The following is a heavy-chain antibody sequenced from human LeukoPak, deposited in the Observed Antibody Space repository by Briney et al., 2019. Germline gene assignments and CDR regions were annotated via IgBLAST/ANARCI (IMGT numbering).Heavy chain of an antibody. D-gene: IGHD3-16*02. CDR2: MNPNSGGT. J-gene: IGHJ5*02. Sequence: ASVKVSCKASVCTLTGYYMHWVRQAPGQGLEWMGWMNPNSGGTKYQGRVTMARDTSISTAYMELSRLRSDDTAMYYCARDKLGLGELSLYDQWGQGTLVTVFS. CDR1: VCTLTGYY. CDR3: ARDKLGLGELSLYDQ. V-gene: IGHV1-2*02.